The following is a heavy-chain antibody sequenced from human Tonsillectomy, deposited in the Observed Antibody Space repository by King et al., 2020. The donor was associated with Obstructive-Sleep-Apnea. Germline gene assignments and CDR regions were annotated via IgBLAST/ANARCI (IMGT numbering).Heavy chain of an antibody. CDR3: AGHEGIGYYYYGLDV. D-gene: IGHD2-15*01. V-gene: IGHV4-59*08. CDR1: GDSISSYY. J-gene: IGHJ6*02. Sequence: VQLQESGPGLVKPSETLSLTCIVSGDSISSYYWSWIRQPPGKGLEWIGYIYNSGNTTYNPPLKSRVTISLDTSKNQFSLKLSSVTAADTAVYYCAGHEGIGYYYYGLDVWAQGTTVTVSS. CDR2: IYNSGNT.